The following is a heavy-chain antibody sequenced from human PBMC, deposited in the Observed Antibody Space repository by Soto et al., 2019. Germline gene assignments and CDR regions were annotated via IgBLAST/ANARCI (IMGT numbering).Heavy chain of an antibody. J-gene: IGHJ4*02. V-gene: IGHV3-23*01. Sequence: EVHLLESGGGLEQPGGSLXLSCAASGFTFRDYAMSWXRXXXXXXXXWVTTITGSSSNLYYSDSVKGRFAISRDNSKNTLYLQMXXXTXXXXXXXXXXXXXXXXXXXXXXXWGQGTLVTVSS. CDR1: GFTFRDYA. CDR2: ITGSSSNL. CDR3: XXXXXXXXXXXXXX.